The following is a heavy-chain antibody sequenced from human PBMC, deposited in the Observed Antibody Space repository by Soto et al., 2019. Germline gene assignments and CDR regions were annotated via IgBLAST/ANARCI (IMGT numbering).Heavy chain of an antibody. Sequence: QITLKESGPTLVKPTQTLTLTCTFSGFSLSTSGVGVGWIRQPPGKALEWLALIYWDDDKRYSPSLKSRLTITKDTSKNQVVLTMTNMDPVDTATYYCAHKPRNLRFFRPVWFDPWGQGTLVTVSS. D-gene: IGHD3-3*01. V-gene: IGHV2-5*02. CDR3: AHKPRNLRFFRPVWFDP. J-gene: IGHJ5*02. CDR1: GFSLSTSGVG. CDR2: IYWDDDK.